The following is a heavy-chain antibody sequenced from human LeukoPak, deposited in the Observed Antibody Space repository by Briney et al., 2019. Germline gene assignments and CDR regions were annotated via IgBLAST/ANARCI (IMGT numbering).Heavy chain of an antibody. Sequence: GESLKISCKASGYSFTSYWIGWVRQLPGKGLEWMGIIYTGDSDTRYSPSFQGQVTISADKSISTAYLQWSSLKASDTAMYYCARPAPYYCYGMDVWGQGTTVTVSS. CDR1: GYSFTSYW. CDR2: IYTGDSDT. CDR3: ARPAPYYCYGMDV. D-gene: IGHD6-6*01. V-gene: IGHV5-51*01. J-gene: IGHJ6*02.